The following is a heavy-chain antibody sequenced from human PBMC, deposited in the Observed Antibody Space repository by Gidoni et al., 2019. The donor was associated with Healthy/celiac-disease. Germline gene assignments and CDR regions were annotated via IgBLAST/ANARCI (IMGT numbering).Heavy chain of an antibody. D-gene: IGHD3-22*01. J-gene: IGHJ4*02. CDR3: ARTYYYDSSGYDGFDY. V-gene: IGHV1-2*02. CDR2: INPNSGGT. CDR1: GYTFTGYY. Sequence: QVQLVQSGAEVKKPGASVKVSCKASGYTFTGYYMHWVRQAPGQGLEWMGWINPNSGGTNYAQKFQGRVTMTRDTSISTAYMELSRLRSDDTAVYYCARTYYYDSSGYDGFDYWGQGTLVTVSS.